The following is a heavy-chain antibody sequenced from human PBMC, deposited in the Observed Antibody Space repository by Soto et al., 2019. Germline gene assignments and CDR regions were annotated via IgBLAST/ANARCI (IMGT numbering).Heavy chain of an antibody. D-gene: IGHD2-2*01. CDR3: ARRRGPRYCSSTSCYGWFDP. J-gene: IGHJ5*02. CDR1: GYTFTSYD. Sequence: QVQLVQSGAEVKKPGASVKVSCKASGYTFTSYDINWVRQATGQGLEWMGWMNPNSGNTGYAQKFQGRVTMTRNTSISTAYMELSSLRSEDTAVYYCARRRGPRYCSSTSCYGWFDPWGQGTLVTVSS. V-gene: IGHV1-8*01. CDR2: MNPNSGNT.